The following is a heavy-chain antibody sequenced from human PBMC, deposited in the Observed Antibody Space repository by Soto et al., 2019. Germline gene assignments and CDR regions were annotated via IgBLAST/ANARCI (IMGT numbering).Heavy chain of an antibody. V-gene: IGHV3-30-3*01. Sequence: QVQLVESGGGVAQPGRSLRLSCAASGFTFSSYAMHWVRQAPGKGLEWVAVISYDGSNKYYADSVKGRFTISRDNSKNTLYLQMNSLRAEDTAVYYCARDGGGFGNDYWGQGTLVTVSS. D-gene: IGHD3-10*01. J-gene: IGHJ4*02. CDR1: GFTFSSYA. CDR3: ARDGGGFGNDY. CDR2: ISYDGSNK.